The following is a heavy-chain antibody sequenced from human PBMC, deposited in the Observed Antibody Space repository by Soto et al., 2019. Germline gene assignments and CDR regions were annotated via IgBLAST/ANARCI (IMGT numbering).Heavy chain of an antibody. CDR3: ARDFTKSSSWPYYFDY. D-gene: IGHD6-13*01. V-gene: IGHV1-18*01. CDR2: ISAYSGST. J-gene: IGHJ4*02. CDR1: GYTFTTYG. Sequence: QVQLVQSGAEVKKPGASVKVSCKASGYTFTTYGISWVRQAPGQGLEWMGWISAYSGSTKFAQKLQGRVTMTTYTSTTTAYMELRSLTSGDTAVYYCARDFTKSSSWPYYFDYWVQGTLVTVAS.